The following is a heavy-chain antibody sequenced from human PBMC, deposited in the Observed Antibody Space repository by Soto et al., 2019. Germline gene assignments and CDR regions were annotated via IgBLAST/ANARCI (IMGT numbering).Heavy chain of an antibody. CDR1: GFTVSSNY. J-gene: IGHJ5*02. V-gene: IGHV3-66*01. Sequence: GGAMRLSCAASGFTVSSNYMSWVRKAPGKGLEWVSVIYSGGTTYYADSVKGRFTISRDNSKNTLYLQMNSLRAEDTAVYYCARARVGQWPLNWFDPWRQGTLVTSPQ. D-gene: IGHD6-19*01. CDR2: IYSGGTT. CDR3: ARARVGQWPLNWFDP.